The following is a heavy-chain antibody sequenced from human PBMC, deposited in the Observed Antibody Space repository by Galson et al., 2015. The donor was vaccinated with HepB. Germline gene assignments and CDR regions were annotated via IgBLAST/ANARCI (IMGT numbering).Heavy chain of an antibody. CDR2: IIPIFGTA. Sequence: SVKVSCKASGGTFSSYAISWVRQAPGQGLEWMGGIIPIFGTANYAQKFQGRVTITADKSTSTAYMELSSLRSEDTAVYYCARDLRGGSGHDAFDIWGQGTMVTVSS. D-gene: IGHD3-10*01. V-gene: IGHV1-69*06. CDR3: ARDLRGGSGHDAFDI. CDR1: GGTFSSYA. J-gene: IGHJ3*02.